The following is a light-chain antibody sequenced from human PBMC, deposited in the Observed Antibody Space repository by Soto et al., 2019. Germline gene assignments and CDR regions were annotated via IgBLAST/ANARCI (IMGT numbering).Light chain of an antibody. J-gene: IGKJ1*01. CDR2: GAS. CDR1: QSVSSN. V-gene: IGKV3-15*01. CDR3: QQCNNWPLT. Sequence: EIVMTQSPATLSVSPGERATLSCRASQSVSSNLAWYQQKPGQAPRLLIYGASTRATGIPARFSGSGSGTEFTLTISRLKSEDFAVYYCQQCNNWPLTFGQGTRVEI.